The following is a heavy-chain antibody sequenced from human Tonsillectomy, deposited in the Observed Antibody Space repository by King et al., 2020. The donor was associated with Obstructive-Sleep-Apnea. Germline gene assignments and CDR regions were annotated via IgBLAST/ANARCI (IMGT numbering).Heavy chain of an antibody. CDR1: GFSLSTIGVG. V-gene: IGHV2-5*02. Sequence: ITLKESGPTLVKPTQTLTLTCTFSGFSLSTIGVGVGWIRQPPGKALEWLALLYWDDVKRDSQALKTRLTITQDTSKNQVVLTMSNIDPVDTTQYYCATIPADSLTGYSSWNAASNWGQGILVTVSS. D-gene: IGHD6-13*01. J-gene: IGHJ4*02. CDR3: ATIPADSLTGYSSWNAASN. CDR2: LYWDDVK.